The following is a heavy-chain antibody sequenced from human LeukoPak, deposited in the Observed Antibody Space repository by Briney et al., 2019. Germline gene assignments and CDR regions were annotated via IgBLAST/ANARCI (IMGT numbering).Heavy chain of an antibody. D-gene: IGHD3-3*01. V-gene: IGHV3-21*01. CDR3: ARVYYDFGFDP. J-gene: IGHJ5*02. Sequence: GGSLRLSCAASGFTFSSYSMNWVRQAPGKGLEWVSSISSTGSYIYYADSVKGRFTISRDNAKNSLYLQMNNLRAEDTAVYYCARVYYDFGFDPWGQGTLVTVSS. CDR1: GFTFSSYS. CDR2: ISSTGSYI.